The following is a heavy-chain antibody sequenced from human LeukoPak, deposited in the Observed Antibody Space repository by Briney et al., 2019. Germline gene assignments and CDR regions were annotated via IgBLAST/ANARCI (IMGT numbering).Heavy chain of an antibody. CDR2: IRSNSDGGTI. Sequence: PGGSLRLSCAASGFTFSSYAMSWVRQAPGKGLEWVGRIRSNSDGGTIDYAAPVKGRFTLSRDDSKTTLYLQMNSLQTEDTAVYYCATDFYDSTWGQGTLVTVSS. J-gene: IGHJ5*02. CDR3: ATDFYDST. V-gene: IGHV3-15*01. D-gene: IGHD3-22*01. CDR1: GFTFSSYA.